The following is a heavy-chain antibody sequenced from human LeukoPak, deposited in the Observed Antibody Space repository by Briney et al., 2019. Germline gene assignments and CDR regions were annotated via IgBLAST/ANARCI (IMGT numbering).Heavy chain of an antibody. D-gene: IGHD3-3*01. J-gene: IGHJ4*02. CDR2: INQDGTEK. V-gene: IGHV3-7*01. CDR3: ARQGFWSGYYFDY. CDR1: GFTFSSYW. Sequence: GGPLRLSCAASGFTFSSYWMTWVRQAPGKGLEWVANINQDGTEKYYVDSVKGRFTITRDNAKNSLYLQMSSLRAEDTAVYYCARQGFWSGYYFDYWGQGTLITAS.